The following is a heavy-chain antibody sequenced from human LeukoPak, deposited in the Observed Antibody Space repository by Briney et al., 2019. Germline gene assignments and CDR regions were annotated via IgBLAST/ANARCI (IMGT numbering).Heavy chain of an antibody. Sequence: GASVKVSCKASGYTFTGYYIHWVRQAPGQGLEWMGWINPNSGGTNYAQNSQGRVTMTRATPITTAYMELSSLISDDTAVYYCAIGYLSSPPRGDTFDIWGQGTMVIVSS. CDR2: INPNSGGT. V-gene: IGHV1-2*02. CDR3: AIGYLSSPPRGDTFDI. D-gene: IGHD6-13*01. CDR1: GYTFTGYY. J-gene: IGHJ3*02.